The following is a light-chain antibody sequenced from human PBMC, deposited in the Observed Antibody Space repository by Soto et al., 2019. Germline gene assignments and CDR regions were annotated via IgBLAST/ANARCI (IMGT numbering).Light chain of an antibody. J-gene: IGKJ1*01. Sequence: DIVLTQSPGTLSLSPGERATLSCRASQSVSSSYLAWYQQKPGQAPRLLIYGASSRAAGIPDRFSGSGSGTDFTLTISRLEPEDFAVYYCQQHGTSPWTFGQGTKVEIK. V-gene: IGKV3-20*01. CDR1: QSVSSSY. CDR3: QQHGTSPWT. CDR2: GAS.